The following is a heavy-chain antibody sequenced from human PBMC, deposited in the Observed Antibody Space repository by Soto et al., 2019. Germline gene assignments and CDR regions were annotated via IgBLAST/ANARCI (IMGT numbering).Heavy chain of an antibody. CDR2: IYYSGST. V-gene: IGHV4-31*03. CDR1: GGSISSGGYY. CDR3: ARSNVVVPVATHRLNWFDP. D-gene: IGHD2-2*01. Sequence: QVQLQESGPGLVKPSQTLSLTCTVSGGSISSGGYYWSWIRQHPGKGLEWIGYIYYSGSTYYNPSLKSRVTISVDTSKNQFSLKLSSVTAADTAVYYCARSNVVVPVATHRLNWFDPWGQGTLVTVSS. J-gene: IGHJ5*02.